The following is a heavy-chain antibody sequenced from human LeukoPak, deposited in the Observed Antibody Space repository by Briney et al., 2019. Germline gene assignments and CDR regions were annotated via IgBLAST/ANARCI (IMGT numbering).Heavy chain of an antibody. CDR3: AKIKGGVVVIPDASDI. V-gene: IGHV3-23*01. D-gene: IGHD3-22*01. J-gene: IGHJ3*02. CDR2: ISGSGGST. CDR1: GFTFSSYA. Sequence: GGSLRLSCAASGFTFSSYAMSWVRQAPGKGLEWVSAISGSGGSTYYADSVKGRFTISRDNSKNTQYLQMNSLRAEDTAVYYCAKIKGGVVVIPDASDIWGQGTMVTVSS.